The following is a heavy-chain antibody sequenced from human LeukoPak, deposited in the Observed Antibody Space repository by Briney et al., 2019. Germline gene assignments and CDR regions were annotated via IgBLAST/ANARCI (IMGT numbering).Heavy chain of an antibody. CDR3: ARDSSSWSFGAFDI. Sequence: PGGSLRLSCAASGFTFSSYSMNWVRQAPGKGLEWASSISSSSSYIYYADSVKGRFTISRDNAKNSLYLQMNSLRAEDTAVYYCARDSSSWSFGAFDIWGQGTMVTVSS. J-gene: IGHJ3*02. V-gene: IGHV3-21*01. CDR1: GFTFSSYS. D-gene: IGHD6-13*01. CDR2: ISSSSSYI.